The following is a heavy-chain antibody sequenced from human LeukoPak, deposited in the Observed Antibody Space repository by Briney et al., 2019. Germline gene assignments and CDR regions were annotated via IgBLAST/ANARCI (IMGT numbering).Heavy chain of an antibody. V-gene: IGHV3-30-3*02. D-gene: IGHD6-13*01. CDR1: GFAFSSYG. CDR3: AKRVRYSSSWYHFED. CDR2: ISYDGGNK. J-gene: IGHJ4*02. Sequence: GGSLRLSCAASGFAFSSYGLHWVRQAPGKGLEWVAVISYDGGNKYYADSVKGRFTISRDNSKNTLYLQMNSLRAEDTAVYYCAKRVRYSSSWYHFEDWGQGTLVTVSS.